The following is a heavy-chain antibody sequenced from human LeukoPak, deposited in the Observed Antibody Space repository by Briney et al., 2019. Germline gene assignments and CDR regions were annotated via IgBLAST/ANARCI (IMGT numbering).Heavy chain of an antibody. CDR3: ARDVLAAAGTASDY. J-gene: IGHJ4*02. V-gene: IGHV1-46*01. CDR2: INPSGGST. Sequence: ASVKVSCKASGYTFTSYYMHWVRQPPGQGGEALGGINPSGGSTSYAQKFQGRVTMTRDMSTSTVYMELSSLRSEDTAVYYCARDVLAAAGTASDYWGQGTIVTVSS. CDR1: GYTFTSYY. D-gene: IGHD6-13*01.